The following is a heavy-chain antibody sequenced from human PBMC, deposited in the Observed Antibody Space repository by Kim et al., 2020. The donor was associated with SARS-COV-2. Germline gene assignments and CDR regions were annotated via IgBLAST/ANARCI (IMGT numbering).Heavy chain of an antibody. V-gene: IGHV3-7*01. D-gene: IGHD6-13*01. CDR1: GFTFSSYW. J-gene: IGHJ6*02. CDR3: AREPYTHIAAAGTIHRFAGYGMDV. Sequence: GGSLRRSCAASGFTFSSYWMSWVRQAPGKGLEWVANIKQDGSEKYYVDSVKGRFTISRDNAKNSLYLQMNSLRAEDTAVYYCAREPYTHIAAAGTIHRFAGYGMDVWGQGTTVTVSS. CDR2: IKQDGSEK.